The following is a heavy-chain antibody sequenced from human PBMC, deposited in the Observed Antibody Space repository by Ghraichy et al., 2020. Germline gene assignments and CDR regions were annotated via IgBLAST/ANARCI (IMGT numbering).Heavy chain of an antibody. CDR1: GFTFSSYG. Sequence: GGSLRLSCAASGFTFSSYGMHWVRQAPGKGLEWVAFIRYDGSNKYYADSVKGRFTISRDNSKNTLYLQMNSLRAEDTAVYYCAKDHPLSVSLDYWGQGTLVTVSS. D-gene: IGHD3-16*02. CDR2: IRYDGSNK. J-gene: IGHJ4*02. CDR3: AKDHPLSVSLDY. V-gene: IGHV3-30*02.